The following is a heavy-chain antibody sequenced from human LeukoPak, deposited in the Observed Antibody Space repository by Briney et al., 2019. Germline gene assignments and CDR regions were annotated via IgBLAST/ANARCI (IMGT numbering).Heavy chain of an antibody. D-gene: IGHD3-3*01. J-gene: IGHJ3*02. V-gene: IGHV3-7*01. CDR2: IKQDGSEK. CDR3: ARDEWTYDAFDI. Sequence: GALRLSCAASGFTFGGYGMHWVRQAPGKGLEWVANIKQDGSEKYYVDSVKGRFTISRDNAKNSLYLQMNSLRAEDTAVYYCARDEWTYDAFDIWGQGTMVTVSS. CDR1: GFTFGGYG.